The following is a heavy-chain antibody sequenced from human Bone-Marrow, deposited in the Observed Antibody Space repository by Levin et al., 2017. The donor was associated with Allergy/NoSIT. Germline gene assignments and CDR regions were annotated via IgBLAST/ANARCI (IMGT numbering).Heavy chain of an antibody. CDR1: EFSLGDFY. Sequence: PGGSLRLSCTASEFSLGDFYMTWIRQAPGKGLEWISYISQSGDIKFYADSVRGRFTISRDNAKDSVYLHMESLKAEDTAIYYCARDPGSGSSSTSMDVWGPGTTVSVSS. V-gene: IGHV3-11*01. D-gene: IGHD1-1*01. CDR3: ARDPGSGSSSTSMDV. CDR2: ISQSGDIK. J-gene: IGHJ6*02.